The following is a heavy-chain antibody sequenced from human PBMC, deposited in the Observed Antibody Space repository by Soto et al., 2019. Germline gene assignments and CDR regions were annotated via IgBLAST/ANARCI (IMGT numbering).Heavy chain of an antibody. CDR1: GGSFSGYY. V-gene: IGHV4-34*01. D-gene: IGHD6-19*01. CDR3: ARGWVIAVVFIRYSAL. Sequence: SETLSLTCAVYGGSFSGYYWSWIRRPPGKGLEWIGEINHSGSTNYNPSLKSRVTISVDTSKNQFSLKLSSVTAADTAVYYCARGWVIAVVFIRYSALSGSGT. CDR2: INHSGST. J-gene: IGHJ2*01.